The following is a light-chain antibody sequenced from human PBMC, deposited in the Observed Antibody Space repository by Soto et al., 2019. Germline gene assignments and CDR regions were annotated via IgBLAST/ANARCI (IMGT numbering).Light chain of an antibody. Sequence: QSALTQPASVSGSPGQSITISCTGTISDVGGYNYVSWYQVHPGKAPKLMIYEVTNRPSGVSNRFSGSKSGNTASLTISGLQAEDEAKYFCSSYVTATTPYVFGTGTKLTVL. CDR3: SSYVTATTPYV. J-gene: IGLJ1*01. CDR1: ISDVGGYNY. CDR2: EVT. V-gene: IGLV2-14*01.